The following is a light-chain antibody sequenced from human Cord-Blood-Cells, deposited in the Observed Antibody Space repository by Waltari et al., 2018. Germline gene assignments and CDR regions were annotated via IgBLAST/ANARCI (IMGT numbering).Light chain of an antibody. J-gene: IGLJ1*01. CDR2: EVS. Sequence: QSALTQPASVSGSPGQSITISCTGTSSDVGGYNYVSWYQQHPGKAPKLMIYEVSNRPSGVSNRFSGSESGNTASLTISVLQAEDEADYYCSSYTSSSTYVFGTGTKVTVL. V-gene: IGLV2-14*01. CDR3: SSYTSSSTYV. CDR1: SSDVGGYNY.